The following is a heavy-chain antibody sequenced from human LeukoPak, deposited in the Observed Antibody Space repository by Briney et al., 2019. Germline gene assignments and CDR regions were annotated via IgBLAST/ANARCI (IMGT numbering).Heavy chain of an antibody. CDR2: VIHSGTT. V-gene: IGHV4-39*01. CDR1: VGSITGSTYY. Sequence: PSETLSLTCTVSVGSITGSTYYWGWIRQPPGKGLEWIESVIHSGTTYYNPSLRSRVTVTMDTSKKQFSLRLSSVTAADTAVYYCARHDYDSSGHRRDYYFDYWSQGTLVTVSS. D-gene: IGHD3-22*01. J-gene: IGHJ4*02. CDR3: ARHDYDSSGHRRDYYFDY.